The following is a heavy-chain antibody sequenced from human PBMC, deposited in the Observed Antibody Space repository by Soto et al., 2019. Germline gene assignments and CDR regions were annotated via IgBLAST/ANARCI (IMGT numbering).Heavy chain of an antibody. J-gene: IGHJ4*02. Sequence: GESLKISCKGSGYSFTSYWISWVRQMPGKGLEWMGRIDPSDSYTNYSPSFQGHVTISADKSISTAYLQWSSLKASDTATYYCARLYYYDSSGYYYEVDYWGQGTLVTVSS. V-gene: IGHV5-10-1*01. CDR3: ARLYYYDSSGYYYEVDY. CDR1: GYSFTSYW. CDR2: IDPSDSYT. D-gene: IGHD3-22*01.